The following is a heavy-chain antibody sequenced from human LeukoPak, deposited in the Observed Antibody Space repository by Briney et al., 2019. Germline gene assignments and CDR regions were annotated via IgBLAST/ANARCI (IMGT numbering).Heavy chain of an antibody. CDR3: ARDLRYNWNRGIIDY. V-gene: IGHV1-18*01. J-gene: IGHJ4*02. D-gene: IGHD1-20*01. CDR1: GYTFTSYG. Sequence: ASVKVSCKASGYTFTSYGISWVRQAPGQGLEWMGWISAYNGNTNYAQKLQGRATMTTDTSTSTAYMELRSLRSDDTAVYYCARDLRYNWNRGIIDYWGQGTLVTVSS. CDR2: ISAYNGNT.